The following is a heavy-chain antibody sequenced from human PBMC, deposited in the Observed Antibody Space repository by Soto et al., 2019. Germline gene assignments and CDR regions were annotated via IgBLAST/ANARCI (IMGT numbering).Heavy chain of an antibody. CDR1: GGSFINFR. CDR2: IVPVFGRP. CDR3: AREGSGYNF. J-gene: IGHJ4*02. V-gene: IGHV1-69*13. Sequence: SVKVSFRASGGSFINFRISWVRQAPGQGLEWMGGIVPVFGRPNYAQRCRGRLTITADESTSTGYMEIISLRSDDTAVYYCAREGSGYNFWGQGTQVTVSS. D-gene: IGHD5-12*01.